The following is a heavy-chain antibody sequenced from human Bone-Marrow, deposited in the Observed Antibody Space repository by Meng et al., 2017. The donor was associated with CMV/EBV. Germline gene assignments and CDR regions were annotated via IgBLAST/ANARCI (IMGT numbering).Heavy chain of an antibody. Sequence: GESLKISWAASGLPFRGSAMHWDRQASGEGLEWVGRIRSKANSYVTAYAASVKGRFTISRDDSKNTAYLQMISLKTEDTAVYYCTRRYYDSRWYYDWGQGTLVTVSS. V-gene: IGHV3-73*01. CDR2: IRSKANSYVT. CDR3: TRRYYDSRWYYD. CDR1: GLPFRGSA. J-gene: IGHJ4*02. D-gene: IGHD3-22*01.